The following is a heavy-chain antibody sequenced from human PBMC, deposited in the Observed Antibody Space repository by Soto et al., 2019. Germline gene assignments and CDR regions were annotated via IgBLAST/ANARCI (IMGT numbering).Heavy chain of an antibody. J-gene: IGHJ4*02. CDR3: AKDESYGSGNYYRGPVFDY. CDR1: GFTFSPYA. V-gene: IGHV3-23*01. D-gene: IGHD3-10*01. CDR2: ISGSGGTT. Sequence: GGSLRLSCAASGFTFSPYAMSWVRQAPGKGLEWVSAISGSGGTTYYADSVKGRFTISRDNSKNTLFLQMNSLRAEDTAVYYCAKDESYGSGNYYRGPVFDYWGPGTLVTVSS.